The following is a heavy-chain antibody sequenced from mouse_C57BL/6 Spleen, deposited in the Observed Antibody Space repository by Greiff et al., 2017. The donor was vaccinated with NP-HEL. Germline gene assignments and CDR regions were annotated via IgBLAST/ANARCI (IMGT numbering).Heavy chain of an antibody. CDR3: ARDGGNYDFDY. Sequence: EVHLVESEGGLVQPGSSMKLSCTASGFTFSDYYMAWVRQVPEKGLEWVANINYDGSSTYYLDSLKSRFIISRDNAKNILYLQMSSLKSEDTATYYCARDGGNYDFDYWGQGTTLTVSS. V-gene: IGHV5-16*01. J-gene: IGHJ2*01. CDR2: INYDGSST. D-gene: IGHD2-1*01. CDR1: GFTFSDYY.